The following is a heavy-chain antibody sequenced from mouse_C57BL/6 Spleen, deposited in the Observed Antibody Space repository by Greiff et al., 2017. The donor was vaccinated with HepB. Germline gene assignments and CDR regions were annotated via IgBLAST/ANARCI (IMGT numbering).Heavy chain of an antibody. CDR2: IYTRDGST. J-gene: IGHJ4*01. V-gene: IGHV1-85*01. CDR1: GYPFTSYD. CDR3: ARDGGAMDY. Sequence: QVQLQQSGPELVKPGASVKLSCKASGYPFTSYDINWVKQRPGQGLEWIGWIYTRDGSTKYNEKFKGKATLTVDTSSSTAYMELHSLTSEDSAVYCCARDGGAMDYWGQGTSVTVSS.